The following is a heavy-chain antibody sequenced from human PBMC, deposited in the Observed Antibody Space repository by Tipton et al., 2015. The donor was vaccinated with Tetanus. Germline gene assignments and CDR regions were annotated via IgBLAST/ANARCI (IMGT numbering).Heavy chain of an antibody. V-gene: IGHV4-39*01. CDR2: VSSSGST. J-gene: IGHJ4*02. D-gene: IGHD4-17*01. Sequence: LRLSCTVSGASISSNTYYWGWIRQPPGKGLEWIASVSSSGSTYYNPSLKSRVTMSLDTSKNQFSVRLTSVTAADTAVYYCARVRPVNRAGWGQGTLVTVSS. CDR3: ARVRPVNRAG. CDR1: GASISSNTYY.